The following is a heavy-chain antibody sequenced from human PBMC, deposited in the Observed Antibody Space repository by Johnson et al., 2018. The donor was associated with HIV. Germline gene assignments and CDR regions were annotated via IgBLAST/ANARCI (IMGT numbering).Heavy chain of an antibody. CDR2: ISSRGSTI. CDR1: GFTFSEYY. Sequence: QVQLVESGGGVVQPGRSLRLSCAASGFTFSEYYMSWIRQAPGKGLEWVAYISSRGSTIYYAESVKGRFTISRDNATNSLYLQMNSLVAEDTAVYYCARASCEDSSTSCYLGPAAFDAFDIWGQGTMVTVSS. D-gene: IGHD2-2*01. J-gene: IGHJ3*02. V-gene: IGHV3-11*04. CDR3: ARASCEDSSTSCYLGPAAFDAFDI.